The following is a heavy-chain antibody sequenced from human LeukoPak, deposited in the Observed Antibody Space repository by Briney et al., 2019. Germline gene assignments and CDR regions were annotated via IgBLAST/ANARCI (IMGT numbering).Heavy chain of an antibody. Sequence: ASVKVSCKASGGTFSSYAISWVRQAPGQGLEWMGGIIPIFGTANYAQKFQGRVTITTDESTSTAYMELSSLRSEDTAVYYCARDRGSGSYLYYLDYWGQGTLVTVSS. D-gene: IGHD1-26*01. V-gene: IGHV1-69*05. J-gene: IGHJ4*02. CDR2: IIPIFGTA. CDR3: ARDRGSGSYLYYLDY. CDR1: GGTFSSYA.